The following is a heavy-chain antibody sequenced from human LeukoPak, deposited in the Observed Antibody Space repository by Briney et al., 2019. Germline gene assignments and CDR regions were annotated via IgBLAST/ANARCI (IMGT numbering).Heavy chain of an antibody. D-gene: IGHD2-15*01. Sequence: SVKVPCTASGGTFSSYAISWVRQAPGQGLEWMGGIIPIFGTANYAQKFQGRVTITADESTSTAYMELSSLRSEDTAVYYCARLVVVVAARYYYYGMDVWGQGTTVTVSS. V-gene: IGHV1-69*13. J-gene: IGHJ6*02. CDR2: IIPIFGTA. CDR3: ARLVVVVAARYYYYGMDV. CDR1: GGTFSSYA.